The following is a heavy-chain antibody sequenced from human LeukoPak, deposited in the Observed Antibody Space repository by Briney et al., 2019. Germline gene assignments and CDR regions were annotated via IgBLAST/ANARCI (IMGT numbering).Heavy chain of an antibody. CDR1: GFTFSSYA. Sequence: PGGSLRLSCAASGFTFSSYAMHWVRQAPGKGLEWVAVISYDGSNKYYADSVKGRFTISRDNSKNTVYLQMNSLRAEDTAVYYCARDSSSGWYHLYWGQGTLVTVSS. D-gene: IGHD6-19*01. V-gene: IGHV3-30*14. J-gene: IGHJ4*02. CDR3: ARDSSSGWYHLY. CDR2: ISYDGSNK.